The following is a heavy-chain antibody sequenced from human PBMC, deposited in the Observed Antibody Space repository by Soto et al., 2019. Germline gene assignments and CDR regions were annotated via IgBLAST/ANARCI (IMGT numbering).Heavy chain of an antibody. CDR3: ARSVFP. V-gene: IGHV4-31*03. Sequence: SETLSLTCTVSGGSIGRGGFYWTWIRQHPGKGLEWIGYIYYSGSTYYNPSLKSRLTISLDTSKNQFSLKLSSVTAADTAVYYCARSVFPWGQGTLVTVSS. J-gene: IGHJ5*02. CDR2: IYYSGST. CDR1: GGSIGRGGFY.